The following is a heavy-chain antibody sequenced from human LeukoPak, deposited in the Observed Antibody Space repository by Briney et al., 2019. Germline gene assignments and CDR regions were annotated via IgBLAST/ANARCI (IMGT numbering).Heavy chain of an antibody. D-gene: IGHD1-26*01. Sequence: PSETLSLTCSVSGGSSLNFYWNWIRQTPGKGLKWIGYAFYNGSTNYNPSLKSRVIISVDTSKNEFSLRLASVTAAGTAVYFFARVPSGMLGAPPFFDSWGQGTLVTVSS. CDR3: ARVPSGMLGAPPFFDS. V-gene: IGHV4-59*01. CDR1: GGSSLNFY. CDR2: AFYNGST. J-gene: IGHJ4*02.